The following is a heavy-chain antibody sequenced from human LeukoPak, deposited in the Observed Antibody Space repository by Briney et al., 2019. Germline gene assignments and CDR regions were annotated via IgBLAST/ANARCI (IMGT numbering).Heavy chain of an antibody. CDR2: ISAYNGNT. V-gene: IGHV1-18*01. CDR1: GYTFTSYG. D-gene: IGHD4-11*01. CDR3: ARDRNSLMTTVTPPYYYYGMDV. Sequence: ASVKVSCKASGYTFTSYGISWVRQAPGQGLEWMGWISAYNGNTNYAQKLQGRVTMTTDTSTSTAYMELRSLRSDDTAVYYCARDRNSLMTTVTPPYYYYGMDVWGQGTMVTVSS. J-gene: IGHJ6*02.